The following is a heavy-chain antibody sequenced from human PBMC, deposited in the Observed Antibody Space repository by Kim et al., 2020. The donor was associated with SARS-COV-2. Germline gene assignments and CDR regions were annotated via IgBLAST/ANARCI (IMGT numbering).Heavy chain of an antibody. CDR1: GFTFSSYA. V-gene: IGHV3-23*01. D-gene: IGHD2-21*01. CDR3: AKDLDHTHYYYYGMDV. CDR2: ISGSGGST. Sequence: GGSLRLSCAASGFTFSSYAMSWVRQAPGKGLEWVSAISGSGGSTYYADSVKGRFTISRDNSKNTLYLRMNSLRAEDTAVYYCAKDLDHTHYYYYGMDVWGQGTTVTVSS. J-gene: IGHJ6*02.